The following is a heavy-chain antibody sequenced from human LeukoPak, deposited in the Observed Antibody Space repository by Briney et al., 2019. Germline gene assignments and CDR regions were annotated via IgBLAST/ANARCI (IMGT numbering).Heavy chain of an antibody. Sequence: GGSLRLSCAASGFTFSTHWMHCARQAPGKGLEWVAFVSHEGSSKFYAESVKGRFGISRDNSKSTTYLQMNGLRPDDTAVYYCAKTTGGWPRFFDHWGQGTLVAVSS. J-gene: IGHJ4*02. V-gene: IGHV3-30*18. CDR3: AKTTGGWPRFFDH. CDR2: VSHEGSSK. D-gene: IGHD6-19*01. CDR1: GFTFSTHW.